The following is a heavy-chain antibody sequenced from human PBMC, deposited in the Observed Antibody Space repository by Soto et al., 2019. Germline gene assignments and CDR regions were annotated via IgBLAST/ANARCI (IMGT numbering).Heavy chain of an antibody. V-gene: IGHV4-34*01. CDR2: INHSGST. J-gene: IGHJ4*02. Sequence: SETLSLTCAVYGGSFSGYYWSWIRQPPGKGLEWIGEINHSGSTNYNPSLKSRVTISVDTSKNQFSLKLSSVTAADTAVYYCARVRAMTTVTIVDYWGQGTLVTVSS. CDR1: GGSFSGYY. D-gene: IGHD4-17*01. CDR3: ARVRAMTTVTIVDY.